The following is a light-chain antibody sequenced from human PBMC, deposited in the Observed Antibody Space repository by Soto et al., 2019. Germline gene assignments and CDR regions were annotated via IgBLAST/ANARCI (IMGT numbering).Light chain of an antibody. CDR2: DVS. CDR1: SSDVGSYNR. J-gene: IGLJ1*01. CDR3: SSYTTSSTYV. V-gene: IGLV2-18*02. Sequence: QSALTHPPSVSGSPGQSVAISCTGTSSDVGSYNRVSWYQQPPGTAPKLMIYDVSDRPSGVSDRFSGSKSGNTASLTLSGLQAEDEADYYCSSYTTSSTYVFGTGTKLTVL.